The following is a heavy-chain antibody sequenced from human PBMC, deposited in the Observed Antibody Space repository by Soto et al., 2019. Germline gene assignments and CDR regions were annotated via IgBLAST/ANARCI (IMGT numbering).Heavy chain of an antibody. J-gene: IGHJ4*02. CDR2: IIPIFGTA. CDR1: GGTFSSYA. Sequence: ASVKVSCKASGGTFSSYAISWVRQAPGQGLEWMGGIIPIFGTANYAQKFQGRVTITADESTSTAYMELSSLRSEDTAVYYCARDLPTRIVGANEGDYWGQGTLVTVSS. V-gene: IGHV1-69*13. CDR3: ARDLPTRIVGANEGDY. D-gene: IGHD1-26*01.